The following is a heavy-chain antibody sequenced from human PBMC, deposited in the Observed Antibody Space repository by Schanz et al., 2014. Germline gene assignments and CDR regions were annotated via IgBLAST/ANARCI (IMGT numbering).Heavy chain of an antibody. CDR1: TSLFSRSV. D-gene: IGHD2-15*01. CDR3: VKDDRGDVVVVAANY. V-gene: IGHV3-23*04. CDR2: ISGSGSST. J-gene: IGHJ4*02. Sequence: VDLVESGGGVVQPGRSLTLSCAVSTSLFSRSVIHWVRQAPGKGLDWVSAISGSGSSTYYADSVKGRFTISRDNSRNTVYLQMSSLRAEDTAVYYCVKDDRGDVVVVAANYWGQGAQVIVSS.